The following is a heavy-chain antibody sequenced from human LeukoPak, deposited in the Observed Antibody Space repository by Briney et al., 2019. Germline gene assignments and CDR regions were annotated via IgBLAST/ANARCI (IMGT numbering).Heavy chain of an antibody. D-gene: IGHD6-6*01. V-gene: IGHV4-34*01. Sequence: SGTLSLTCAVYGGSFSGYYWSWIRQPPGKGLEWIGEINHSGSTNYNPSLKSRVTISVDTSKNQFSLKLSSVTAADTAVYYCARVEDSADAFDIWGQGTIVIVSS. J-gene: IGHJ3*02. CDR3: ARVEDSADAFDI. CDR1: GGSFSGYY. CDR2: INHSGST.